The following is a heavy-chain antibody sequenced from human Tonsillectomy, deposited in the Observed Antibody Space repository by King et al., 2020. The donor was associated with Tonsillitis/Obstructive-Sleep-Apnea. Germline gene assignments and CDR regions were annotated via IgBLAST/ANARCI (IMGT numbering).Heavy chain of an antibody. V-gene: IGHV4-39*01. D-gene: IGHD3-3*01. CDR2: IYYSGST. J-gene: IGHJ4*02. Sequence: QLQESGPGLVKPSETLSLTCTVSGGSISSSSYYWGWIRQPPGKGLEWIGIIYYSGSTYYNPSLKSRVTLSVDTSKNQFSLKLSSVTAADTAVYYCGTRAIFGVVIHDYWGQGTLVTVSS. CDR3: GTRAIFGVVIHDY. CDR1: GGSISSSSYY.